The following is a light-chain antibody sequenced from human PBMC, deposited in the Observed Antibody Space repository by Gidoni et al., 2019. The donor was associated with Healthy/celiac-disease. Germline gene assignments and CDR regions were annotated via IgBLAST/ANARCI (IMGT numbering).Light chain of an antibody. J-gene: IGKJ1*01. Sequence: DIQMTQSPSSLSASVGDRVTITCRASQSISSYLNWYQQKPGKAPKLLIYAASSLQSGVPSRFSGSGSGTDFTLTISSLQPEEFATYYCQQSYSTQWTCGQGTKVEIK. CDR2: AAS. V-gene: IGKV1-39*01. CDR1: QSISSY. CDR3: QQSYSTQWT.